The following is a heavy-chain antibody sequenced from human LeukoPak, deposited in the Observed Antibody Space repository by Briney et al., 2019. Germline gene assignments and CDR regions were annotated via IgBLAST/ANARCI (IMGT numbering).Heavy chain of an antibody. CDR3: ARDRSYYDE. Sequence: PSETLSLTCTVSGYSISSGYYWGWIRQPPGKGLEWIGGIYHSGSTYYNPSLKSRVTISVDTSKNQFSLKLNSVTAADTAVYYCARDRSYYDEWGQGTLVTVSS. CDR2: IYHSGST. D-gene: IGHD3-22*01. V-gene: IGHV4-38-2*02. CDR1: GYSISSGYY. J-gene: IGHJ4*02.